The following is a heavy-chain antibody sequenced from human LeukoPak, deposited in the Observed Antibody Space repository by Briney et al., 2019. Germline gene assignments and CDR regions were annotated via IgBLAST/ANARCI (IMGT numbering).Heavy chain of an antibody. Sequence: SETLSLTCTVSGGSISSYYWSWIRQPPGKGLEWIGYIYYSGSTYYNPSLKSRVTISVDTSKNQFSLKLSSVTAADTAVYYCARRAGDYADAFDIWGQGTMVTVSS. CDR2: IYYSGST. D-gene: IGHD4-17*01. V-gene: IGHV4-59*06. CDR3: ARRAGDYADAFDI. J-gene: IGHJ3*02. CDR1: GGSISSYY.